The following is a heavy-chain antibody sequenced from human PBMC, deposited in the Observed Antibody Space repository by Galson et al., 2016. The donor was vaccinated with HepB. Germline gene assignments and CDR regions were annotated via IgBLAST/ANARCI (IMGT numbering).Heavy chain of an antibody. J-gene: IGHJ4*02. D-gene: IGHD4-23*01. CDR1: GGSISSGGFY. V-gene: IGHV4-31*03. CDR3: ARVAGNPGRTAYYDY. CDR2: IYYSGNT. Sequence: TLSLTCTVSGGSISSGGFYWTWIRQNPGKGLEWIGNIYYSGNTHYNPSPKSRVTISEDTSNNQFSLKLTSVTAADTAVYYCARVAGNPGRTAYYDYWGLGTLVTVSS.